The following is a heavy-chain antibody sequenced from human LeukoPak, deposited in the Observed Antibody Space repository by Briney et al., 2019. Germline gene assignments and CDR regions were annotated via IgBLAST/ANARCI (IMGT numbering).Heavy chain of an antibody. CDR3: VREYTTVTNWFDP. Sequence: GGSLRLSCAASGFTFSSYWMSWVRQAPGKGLEWVANIKQDGSEKYYVDSVKGRFTISRDNAKNSLYLQMNSLRAEDTAVYYCVREYTTVTNWFDPWGQGTLVTVSS. J-gene: IGHJ5*02. D-gene: IGHD4-11*01. V-gene: IGHV3-7*01. CDR1: GFTFSSYW. CDR2: IKQDGSEK.